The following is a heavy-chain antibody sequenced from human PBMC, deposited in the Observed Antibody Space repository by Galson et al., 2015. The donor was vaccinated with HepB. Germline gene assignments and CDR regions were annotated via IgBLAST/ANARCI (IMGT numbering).Heavy chain of an antibody. CDR1: GFTFSSYG. J-gene: IGHJ6*03. V-gene: IGHV3-30*18. CDR2: ISYDGSNK. CDR3: AKDGYYYDSSGYYPKDYCYYYMDV. D-gene: IGHD3-22*01. Sequence: SLRLSCAASGFTFSSYGMHWVRQAPGKGLECVAVISYDGSNKYYADSVKGRFTISRDNSKNTLYLQMNSLRAEDTAVYYCAKDGYYYDSSGYYPKDYCYYYMDVWGKGTTVTVSS.